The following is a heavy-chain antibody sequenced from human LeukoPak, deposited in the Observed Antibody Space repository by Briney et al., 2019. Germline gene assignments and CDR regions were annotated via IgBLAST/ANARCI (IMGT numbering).Heavy chain of an antibody. J-gene: IGHJ6*03. D-gene: IGHD1-26*01. CDR1: GYTFTSYG. CDR2: ISAYNGNT. V-gene: IGHV1-18*01. CDR3: ARADEWEHRVHYYYMDV. Sequence: ASVKVSCKASGYTFTSYGISWVRQAPGQGLEWMGWISAYNGNTNYAQKLQGRVTMTTDTSTSTAYMELRSLRSDDTAVYYCARADEWEHRVHYYYMDVWGKGTTVTVSS.